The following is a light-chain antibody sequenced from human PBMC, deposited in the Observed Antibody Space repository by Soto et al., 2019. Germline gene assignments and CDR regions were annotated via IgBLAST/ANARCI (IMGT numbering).Light chain of an antibody. Sequence: QSALTQPASVSASPGQSISISCTGTSNDVGAFDYVSWYQQHPGKAPKLIIFEVFNRPSGVSTRFSGSKSGSTASLTISGLQAEDEADYYCVSWDDSLSGLVFGTGTKLTVL. CDR2: EVF. J-gene: IGLJ1*01. V-gene: IGLV2-14*01. CDR3: VSWDDSLSGLV. CDR1: SNDVGAFDY.